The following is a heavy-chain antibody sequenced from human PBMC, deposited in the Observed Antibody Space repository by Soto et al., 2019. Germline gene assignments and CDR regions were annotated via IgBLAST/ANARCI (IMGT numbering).Heavy chain of an antibody. CDR2: IYSGGST. D-gene: IGHD3-16*01. J-gene: IGHJ4*02. V-gene: IGHV3-66*01. Sequence: GGSLRLSCAASGFTVSSNYMSWVRQAPGKGLEWVSVIYSGGSTYYADSVKGRFTISRDNSKNTLYLQMNSLRAEDTAVYYCARAQMISLWGAYYFDYWGQGTLVTVSS. CDR1: GFTVSSNY. CDR3: ARAQMISLWGAYYFDY.